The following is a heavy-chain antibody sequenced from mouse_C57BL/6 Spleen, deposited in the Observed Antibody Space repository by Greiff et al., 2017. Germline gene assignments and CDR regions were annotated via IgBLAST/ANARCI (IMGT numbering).Heavy chain of an antibody. CDR1: GYTFTDYE. J-gene: IGHJ4*01. CDR2: LDPETGGT. CDR3: TRFWYAMDD. Sequence: VQLQQSGAELVRPGASVTLSCKASGYTFTDYEMHWVKQTPVHGLEWIGALDPETGGTAYNQKFKGKAILTADKSSSTAYMELRSLTSEDSAVYYGTRFWYAMDDWGQGTAVTVAS. V-gene: IGHV1-15*01.